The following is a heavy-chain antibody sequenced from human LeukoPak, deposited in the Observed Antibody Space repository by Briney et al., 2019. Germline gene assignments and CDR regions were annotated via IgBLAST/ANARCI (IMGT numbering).Heavy chain of an antibody. J-gene: IGHJ5*02. CDR2: IYTSGST. CDR3: ARVNGYSSTDWFDP. Sequence: PSQTLSLTCTVSGGSISSGSYYWSWIRQPAGKGLEWIGRIYTSGSTNYNPSLKSRVTISVDTSKNQFSLKLSSVTAADTAVYYCARVNGYSSTDWFDPWGQGTLVTVSS. D-gene: IGHD6-13*01. V-gene: IGHV4-61*02. CDR1: GGSISSGSYY.